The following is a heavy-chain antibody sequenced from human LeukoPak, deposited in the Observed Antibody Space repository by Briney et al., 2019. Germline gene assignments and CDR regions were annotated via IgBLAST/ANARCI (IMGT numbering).Heavy chain of an antibody. CDR3: ARDLVAKYYYGMDV. J-gene: IGHJ6*02. Sequence: PGGSLRLSCAASGFTFSTYAMSWVRQAPGKGLEWVANIKQDGSEKYYVDSVKGRFTISRDNAKNSLYLQMNSLRAEDTAVYYCARDLVAKYYYGMDVWGQGTTVTVSS. CDR2: IKQDGSEK. V-gene: IGHV3-7*01. D-gene: IGHD5-12*01. CDR1: GFTFSTYA.